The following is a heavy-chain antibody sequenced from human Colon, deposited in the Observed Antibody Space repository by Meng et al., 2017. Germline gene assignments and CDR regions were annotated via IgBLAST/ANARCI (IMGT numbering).Heavy chain of an antibody. Sequence: GQVQESGPGGGKPSGTLSLTCAVSGGSISSSNWWSWVRQPPGKGLEWIGEIYHSGSTNYNPSLKSRVTISVDKSKNQFSLKLSSVTAADTAVYYCASFPPPGKQWLVTDYWGQGSLVTVSS. CDR1: GGSISSSNW. D-gene: IGHD6-19*01. CDR2: IYHSGST. V-gene: IGHV4-4*02. J-gene: IGHJ4*02. CDR3: ASFPPPGKQWLVTDY.